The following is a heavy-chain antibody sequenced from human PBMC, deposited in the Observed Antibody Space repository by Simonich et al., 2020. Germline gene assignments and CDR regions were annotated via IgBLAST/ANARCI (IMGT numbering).Heavy chain of an antibody. V-gene: IGHV1-2*06. J-gene: IGHJ3*02. CDR2: INTNSGGT. Sequence: QVQLVQSWDEVKKPGASVKVSCKASGYTFTGYYMHWVRRAPGQGVEGRERINTNSGGTSYAQKCQGRFTMTRDTSSSTAYMELSRLRSDDTAVYYCARELKGVPVGWGSQIDIWGQGTMVTVSS. D-gene: IGHD6-19*01. CDR1: GYTFTGYY. CDR3: ARELKGVPVGWGSQIDI.